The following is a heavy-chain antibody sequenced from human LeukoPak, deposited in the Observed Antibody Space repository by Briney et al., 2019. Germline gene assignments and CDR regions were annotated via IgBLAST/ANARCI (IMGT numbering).Heavy chain of an antibody. V-gene: IGHV1-69*01. D-gene: IGHD4-17*01. CDR2: IIPIFGTA. CDR3: ARDSFDNDYGSMDV. J-gene: IGHJ6*02. Sequence: GASVKVSCKASGGTFSSYAISWVRQAPGQGLEWMGGIIPIFGTANYAQKFQGRVTITADESTSTAYMELSSLRSEDTAVYYCARDSFDNDYGSMDVWGQGTTVTVSS. CDR1: GGTFSSYA.